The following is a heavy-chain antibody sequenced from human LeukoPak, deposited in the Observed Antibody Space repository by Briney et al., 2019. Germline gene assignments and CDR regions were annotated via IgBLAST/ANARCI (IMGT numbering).Heavy chain of an antibody. CDR3: ASDRLKYCTNGVCYNLGYFDL. D-gene: IGHD2-8*01. V-gene: IGHV3-48*04. CDR2: ISSSSSTI. Sequence: GGSLRLSCAASGFTFSSYGMHWVRQAPGKGLEWVSYISSSSSTIYYADSVKGRFTISRDNAKNSLYLQMNSLRAEDTAVYYCASDRLKYCTNGVCYNLGYFDLWGRGTLVTVSS. CDR1: GFTFSSYG. J-gene: IGHJ2*01.